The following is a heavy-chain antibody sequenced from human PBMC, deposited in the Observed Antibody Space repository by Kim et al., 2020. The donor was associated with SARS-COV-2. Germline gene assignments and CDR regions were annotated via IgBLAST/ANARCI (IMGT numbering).Heavy chain of an antibody. J-gene: IGHJ4*02. CDR2: ISSSGSTI. CDR1: GFTFSDYY. D-gene: IGHD3-10*01. Sequence: GGSLRLSCAASGFTFSDYYMSWIRQAPGKGLEWVSYISSSGSTIYYADSVKGRFTISRDNAKNSLYLQMNSLRAEDTVVYYCARARRNTMVRGVSGPIDWGQGALVTVSS. V-gene: IGHV3-11*01. CDR3: ARARRNTMVRGVSGPID.